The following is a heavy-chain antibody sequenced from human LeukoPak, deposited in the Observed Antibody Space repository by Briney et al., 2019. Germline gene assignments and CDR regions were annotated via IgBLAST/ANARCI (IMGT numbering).Heavy chain of an antibody. D-gene: IGHD6-6*01. V-gene: IGHV1-24*01. Sequence: GASVKVSCKVSGYTLTELSMHWVRQAPGKGLEWMGGFDPEDGETIYAQKFQGRVTMTEDTSTDTAYMELSSPRSEDTAVYYCATLYSSSSPIGVDYWGQGTLVTVSS. CDR3: ATLYSSSSPIGVDY. CDR1: GYTLTELS. CDR2: FDPEDGET. J-gene: IGHJ4*02.